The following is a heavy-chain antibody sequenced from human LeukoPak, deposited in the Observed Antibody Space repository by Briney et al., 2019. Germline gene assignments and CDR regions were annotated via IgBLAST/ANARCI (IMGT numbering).Heavy chain of an antibody. J-gene: IGHJ4*02. CDR1: GGTFSSYG. CDR2: IIPIFGTA. D-gene: IGHD3-16*01. Sequence: SVNVSCKASGGTFSSYGITWVLQAPGQGLEWMGGIIPIFGTANSAQRFQGRVTLTADESTSTAYMDLSSLRSEDTAMYYCAKVGLPYYYFDYWGQGTLVTASS. V-gene: IGHV1-69*13. CDR3: AKVGLPYYYFDY.